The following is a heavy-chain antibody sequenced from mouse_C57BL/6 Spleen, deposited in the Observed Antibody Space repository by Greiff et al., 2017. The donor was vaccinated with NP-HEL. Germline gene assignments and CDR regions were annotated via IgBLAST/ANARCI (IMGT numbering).Heavy chain of an antibody. CDR1: GFTFSSYA. V-gene: IGHV5-9-1*02. D-gene: IGHD2-4*01. Sequence: EVNLVESGEGLVKPGGPLKLSCAASGFTFSSYAMSWVRQTPEKRLEWVAYISSGGDYIYYADTVKGRFTISRDNARNTLYLQMSSLKSEDTAMYYCTRDDYAYFDVWGTGTTVTVSS. J-gene: IGHJ1*03. CDR3: TRDDYAYFDV. CDR2: ISSGGDYI.